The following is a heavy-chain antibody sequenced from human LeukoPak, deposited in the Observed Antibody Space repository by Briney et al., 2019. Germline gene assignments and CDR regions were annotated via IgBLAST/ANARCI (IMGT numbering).Heavy chain of an antibody. Sequence: ASETLSLTCAVSGGSINSGGYSWSWIRQPPGKGLEWIGYIYHSGSTYYNPSLKSRVTISVDTSKNQFSLKLSSVTAADTAVYYCARGGITWTYWGQGTLVTVSS. CDR3: ARGGITWTY. CDR1: GGSINSGGYS. CDR2: IYHSGST. D-gene: IGHD3-10*01. V-gene: IGHV4-30-2*01. J-gene: IGHJ4*02.